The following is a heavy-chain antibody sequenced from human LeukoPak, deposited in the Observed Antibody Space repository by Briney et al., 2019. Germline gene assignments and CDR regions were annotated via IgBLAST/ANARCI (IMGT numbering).Heavy chain of an antibody. D-gene: IGHD4-23*01. CDR3: ARLTVEGYYYYGMGV. Sequence: SETLSLTCTVSGGSISSSSYCWGWIRQPPGKGLEWIGSIYYSGSTYYNPSLKSRVTISVDTSKNQFSLKLSSVTAADTAAYYCARLTVEGYYYYGMGVWGQGTTVTVSS. J-gene: IGHJ6*02. CDR1: GGSISSSSYC. CDR2: IYYSGST. V-gene: IGHV4-39*01.